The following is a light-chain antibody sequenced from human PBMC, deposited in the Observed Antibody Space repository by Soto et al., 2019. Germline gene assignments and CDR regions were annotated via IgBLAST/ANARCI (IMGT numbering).Light chain of an antibody. V-gene: IGKV3-15*01. CDR2: GAS. CDR3: QQYHNWPPQYT. Sequence: IMMTQSLATLSVSPGERATLSCRASQTVARNLAWYQQKPGQAPRRLIHGASTRATGVSARFSGSGSGTEFTVTISSLQSEDFAVYHCQQYHNWPPQYTFGQGTKLQIK. CDR1: QTVARN. J-gene: IGKJ2*01.